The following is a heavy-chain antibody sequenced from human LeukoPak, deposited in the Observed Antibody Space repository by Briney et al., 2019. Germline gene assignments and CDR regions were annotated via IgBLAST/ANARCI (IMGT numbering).Heavy chain of an antibody. CDR1: GGSISGYY. V-gene: IGHV4-59*08. J-gene: IGHJ4*02. D-gene: IGHD3-22*01. CDR3: ARWDYEGSGYRKFDF. Sequence: PSETLSLTCTVSGGSISGYYWLWIRQPPGKGLEYIGDIYYNGITNYNPSLRSRVTISVDTSKNQFSLRLSSVTAADTAVYYCARWDYEGSGYRKFDFWGQGTLVTVSS. CDR2: IYYNGIT.